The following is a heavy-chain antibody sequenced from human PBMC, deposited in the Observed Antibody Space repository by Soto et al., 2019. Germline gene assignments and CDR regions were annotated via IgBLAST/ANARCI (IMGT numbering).Heavy chain of an antibody. J-gene: IGHJ4*02. D-gene: IGHD3-22*01. CDR3: AREPNYYDSSGSYY. CDR2: INHSGST. V-gene: IGHV4-34*01. Sequence: QVQLQQWGAGLLKPSETLCLTCAVYGGSFSGYYWSWIRQPPGKGLEWIGEINHSGSTNYNPSLKSRVTISVDTSKNQFSLKLSSVTAADTAVYYCAREPNYYDSSGSYYWGQGTLVTVSS. CDR1: GGSFSGYY.